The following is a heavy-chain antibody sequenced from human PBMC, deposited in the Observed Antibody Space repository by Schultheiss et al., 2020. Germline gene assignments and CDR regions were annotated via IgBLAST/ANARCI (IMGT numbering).Heavy chain of an antibody. D-gene: IGHD3-9*01. CDR3: ARETRYFDWLAY. Sequence: SSYGMHWVRQAPGKGLEWIGSIYYSGSTYYNPSLKSRVTISVDTSKNQFSLKLSSVTAADTAVYYCARETRYFDWLAYWGQGTLVTVSS. CDR1: SSYG. CDR2: IYYSGST. V-gene: IGHV4-39*07. J-gene: IGHJ4*02.